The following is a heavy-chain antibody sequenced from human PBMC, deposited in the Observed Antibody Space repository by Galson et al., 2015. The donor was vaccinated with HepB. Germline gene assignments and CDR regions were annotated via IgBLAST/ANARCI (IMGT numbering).Heavy chain of an antibody. CDR1: GYTFTSYD. CDR3: ARGPPRGGDFDY. D-gene: IGHD2-21*01. J-gene: IGHJ4*02. Sequence: SVKVSCKASGYTFTSYDITWVRQATGQGLEWMGWMNHNSGNTGYAQKFQGRVTMTRNTSISTAYMELSSLRSEDTAVYYCARGPPRGGDFDYWGQGTLATVSS. V-gene: IGHV1-8*01. CDR2: MNHNSGNT.